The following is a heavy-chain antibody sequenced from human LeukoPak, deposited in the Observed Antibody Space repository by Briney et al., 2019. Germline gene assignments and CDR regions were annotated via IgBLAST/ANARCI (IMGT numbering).Heavy chain of an antibody. Sequence: PSETLSLTCAVYGGSFSDYYWSWIRQPPGKGLEWIGEITHSGSTNYNPSLKSRVTISVDTAKNQFSLKLSSVTAADTAVYYCARRVLRYFDNWFDPWGQGTLVTVSS. J-gene: IGHJ5*02. CDR1: GGSFSDYY. V-gene: IGHV4-34*01. D-gene: IGHD3-9*01. CDR3: ARRVLRYFDNWFDP. CDR2: ITHSGST.